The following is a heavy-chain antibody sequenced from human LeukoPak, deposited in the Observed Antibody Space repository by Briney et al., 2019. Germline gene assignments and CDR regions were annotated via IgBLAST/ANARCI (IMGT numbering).Heavy chain of an antibody. J-gene: IGHJ6*03. CDR3: ARLGSPGSDMDV. D-gene: IGHD3-10*01. Sequence: GGSLRLSCAASGFTFSSYSVNWVRQAPGKGLEWVSSISSSSSYINYADSVKGRFTISRDNAKNSLYLQMNSLRAEDTAVYYCARLGSPGSDMDVWGKGTTVTVSS. V-gene: IGHV3-21*01. CDR1: GFTFSSYS. CDR2: ISSSSSYI.